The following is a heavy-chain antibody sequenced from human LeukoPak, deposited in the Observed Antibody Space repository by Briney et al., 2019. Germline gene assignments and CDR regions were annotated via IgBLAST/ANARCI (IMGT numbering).Heavy chain of an antibody. CDR3: ARAFNSIQPLDY. J-gene: IGHJ4*02. D-gene: IGHD4-11*01. V-gene: IGHV1-46*02. CDR1: GYNFNDYY. CDR2: IHPDGGST. Sequence: ASVKVSCKASGYNFNDYYIYWVRQALGHGLESMGYIHPDGGSTNYAQKFQGRVTMTSDMSTNTVYMELRSLRSEDTAMYYCARAFNSIQPLDYWGQGTLVTVSS.